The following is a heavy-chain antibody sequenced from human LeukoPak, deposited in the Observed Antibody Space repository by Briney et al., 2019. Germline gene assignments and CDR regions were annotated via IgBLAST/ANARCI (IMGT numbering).Heavy chain of an antibody. D-gene: IGHD6-19*01. CDR1: GFTFSSYG. CDR3: ARDASHSSGWNGYYYYGMDV. CDR2: IWYDGSNK. V-gene: IGHV3-33*01. J-gene: IGHJ6*02. Sequence: GGSLRLSCAASGFTFSSYGMHWVRQAPGKGLEWVAVIWYDGSNKNYADSVKGRFTISRDNSKNTLYLQMNSLRAEDTAVYYCARDASHSSGWNGYYYYGMDVWGQGTTVTVSS.